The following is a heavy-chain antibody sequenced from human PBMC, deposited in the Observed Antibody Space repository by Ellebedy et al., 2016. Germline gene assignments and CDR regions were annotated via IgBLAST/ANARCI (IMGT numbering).Heavy chain of an antibody. CDR1: GFTFSSYA. Sequence: GGSLRLSCAASGFTFSSYAMSWVRQAPGKGLEWVSAISGSGGSTYYADSVKGRFTISRDNSKNTLYLQMNSLRAEDTAVYYCAREVFSRGQGRYCSGGSCYGSYFDYWGQGTLVTVSS. CDR3: AREVFSRGQGRYCSGGSCYGSYFDY. D-gene: IGHD2-15*01. J-gene: IGHJ4*02. V-gene: IGHV3-23*01. CDR2: ISGSGGST.